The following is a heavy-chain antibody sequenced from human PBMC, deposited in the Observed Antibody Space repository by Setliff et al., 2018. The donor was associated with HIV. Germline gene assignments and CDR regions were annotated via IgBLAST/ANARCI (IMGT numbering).Heavy chain of an antibody. Sequence: ASVKVSCKASGDTFSSYVITWVRQAPGQGLEWMGWINTNTGSPTYARGFTGRFVFSLDTSISTTYLQINSLEAEDTAVYYCTRDLTRTVMTREGPSYYYYYMDVWGKGTTVTVSS. V-gene: IGHV7-4-1*02. CDR3: TRDLTRTVMTREGPSYYYYYMDV. CDR1: GDTFSSYV. CDR2: INTNTGSP. D-gene: IGHD2-21*02. J-gene: IGHJ6*03.